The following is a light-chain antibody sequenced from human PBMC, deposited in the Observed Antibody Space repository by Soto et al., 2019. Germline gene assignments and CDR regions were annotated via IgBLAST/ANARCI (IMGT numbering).Light chain of an antibody. CDR3: QQYGSSPLT. CDR1: QSVSSSS. Sequence: EIVLTPSPGTLSLSPGERATLSCRASQSVSSSSLAWYQQKPGQAPRLLIYDASSRATDIPDRFSGSGSGTDFTLTISRLEPEDFAVYYCQQYGSSPLTFGGGTKVDIK. V-gene: IGKV3-20*01. J-gene: IGKJ4*01. CDR2: DAS.